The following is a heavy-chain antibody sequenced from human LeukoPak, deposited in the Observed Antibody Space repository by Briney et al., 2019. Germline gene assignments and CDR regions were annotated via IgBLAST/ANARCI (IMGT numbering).Heavy chain of an antibody. CDR3: ARGYCSSTSCYIDY. D-gene: IGHD2-2*02. Sequence: PSETLSLTCTVSGASISSGDYYWSWIRQPPGKGLEWIGYIYYSGSTYYNPSLKSRVTISVDTSKNQFSLKLSSVTAADTAVYYCARGYCSSTSCYIDYWGQGTLVTVSS. V-gene: IGHV4-30-4*08. CDR2: IYYSGST. J-gene: IGHJ4*02. CDR1: GASISSGDYY.